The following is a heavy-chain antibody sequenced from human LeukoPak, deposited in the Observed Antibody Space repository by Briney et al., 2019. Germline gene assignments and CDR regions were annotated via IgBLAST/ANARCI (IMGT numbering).Heavy chain of an antibody. J-gene: IGHJ4*02. D-gene: IGHD3-9*01. Sequence: ASVKVSCKASGYTFTSYYMHWVRQAPGQGLEWMGIINPSGGSTSYAQKFQGRVTMTRDMSTSTVYMELNSLRAEDTAVYYCARGGPPLRYFDWLWSWGQGTLVTVSS. CDR1: GYTFTSYY. V-gene: IGHV1-46*01. CDR3: ARGGPPLRYFDWLWS. CDR2: INPSGGST.